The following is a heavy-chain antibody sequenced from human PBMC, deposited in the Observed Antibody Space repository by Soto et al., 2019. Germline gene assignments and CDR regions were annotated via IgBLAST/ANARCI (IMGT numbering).Heavy chain of an antibody. J-gene: IGHJ4*02. Sequence: EVQLLESGGGLVQPGGSLRLSCAAPGFTFSNYAMNWVRQAPGKGLEWVSVISGSGGSTYYADSVKGRFTISRDNSKNTLYLQMNSLRGEDTAVYYCARRSSGLYFDYCGQGTLVTVSS. CDR3: ARRSSGLYFDY. V-gene: IGHV3-23*01. CDR1: GFTFSNYA. CDR2: ISGSGGST. D-gene: IGHD6-19*01.